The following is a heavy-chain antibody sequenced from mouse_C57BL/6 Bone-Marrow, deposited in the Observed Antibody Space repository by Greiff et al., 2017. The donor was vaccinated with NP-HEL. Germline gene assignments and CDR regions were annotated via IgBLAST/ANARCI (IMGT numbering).Heavy chain of an antibody. D-gene: IGHD1-1*01. CDR2: IDPPDSYT. Sequence: QVQLQQPGAELVRPGTSVKLSCKASGYTFTSYWMHWVKQRPGQGLEWIGVIDPPDSYTNYNQKFKGKATLTVDTSSSTAYMQLSSLTSEDSAVYYCAREGGGIYYGSKGYWGQGTTLTVSS. CDR1: GYTFTSYW. CDR3: AREGGGIYYGSKGY. V-gene: IGHV1-59*01. J-gene: IGHJ2*01.